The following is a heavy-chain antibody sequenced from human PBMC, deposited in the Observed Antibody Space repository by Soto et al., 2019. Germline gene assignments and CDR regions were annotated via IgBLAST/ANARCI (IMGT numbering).Heavy chain of an antibody. D-gene: IGHD4-4*01. Sequence: PXXSLSLSCAASGFTFSSYGMHWVPQAPGKGLEWVAVISYDGSNKYYADSVKGRFTISRDNSKNTLYLQMNSLRAEDTAVYYCAKDETASDYSNYPLAWGQGTLVTVSS. V-gene: IGHV3-30*18. CDR1: GFTFSSYG. J-gene: IGHJ5*02. CDR3: AKDETASDYSNYPLA. CDR2: ISYDGSNK.